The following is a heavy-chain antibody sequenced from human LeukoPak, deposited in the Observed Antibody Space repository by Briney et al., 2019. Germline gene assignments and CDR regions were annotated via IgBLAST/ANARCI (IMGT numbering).Heavy chain of an antibody. Sequence: GGSLRLSCAPSGFPFSSYGMLWVRQAPGKGLVWVSRISGDGTIKTYADFVRGRFTISRENTKNILYLQMNSLKVEDTATYFCSRSQFDYWGQGVLVTVSP. CDR1: GFPFSSYG. CDR3: SRSQFDY. CDR2: ISGDGTIK. V-gene: IGHV3-74*03. J-gene: IGHJ4*02.